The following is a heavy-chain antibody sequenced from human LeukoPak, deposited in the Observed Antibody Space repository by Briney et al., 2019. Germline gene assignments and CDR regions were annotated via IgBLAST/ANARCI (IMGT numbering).Heavy chain of an antibody. D-gene: IGHD1-14*01. Sequence: PGGSLRLSCAASGFTFSSYSMNWVRQAPGKGLEWVSSISSSSSYIYYADSVKGRFTISRDNAKNSLYLQMNSLRAEDTAVYYCARFPINTHYFDYWGQGTLVTVSS. CDR3: ARFPINTHYFDY. CDR1: GFTFSSYS. J-gene: IGHJ4*02. CDR2: ISSSSSYI. V-gene: IGHV3-21*01.